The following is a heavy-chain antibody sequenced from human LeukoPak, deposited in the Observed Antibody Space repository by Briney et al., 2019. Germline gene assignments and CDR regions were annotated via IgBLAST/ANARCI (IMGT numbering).Heavy chain of an antibody. CDR1: GSSISSSNW. CDR3: ARRSPGYSSSWYPPPPFDAFDI. D-gene: IGHD6-13*01. J-gene: IGHJ3*02. Sequence: SGTLSLTCAVSGSSISSSNWWSSVRQPPGKGLEWIGEIYHSGSTNYNPSLKSRVTISVDKSKNQFSLKLSSVTAADTAVYYCARRSPGYSSSWYPPPPFDAFDIWGQGTMVTVSS. CDR2: IYHSGST. V-gene: IGHV4-4*02.